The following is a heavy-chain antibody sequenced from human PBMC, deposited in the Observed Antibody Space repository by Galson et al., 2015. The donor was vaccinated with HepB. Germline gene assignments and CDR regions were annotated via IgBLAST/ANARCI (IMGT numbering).Heavy chain of an antibody. CDR2: ISGSGGST. CDR1: GFTFSSYA. Sequence: SLRLSCAASGFTFSSYAMSWVRQAPGKGLEWVSAISGSGGSTYYADSVKGRFTISRDNSKNTLYLQMNSLRAEDTAVYYCAKDQLDEDSGYDPYFDYWGQGTLVTVSS. D-gene: IGHD5-12*01. V-gene: IGHV3-23*01. CDR3: AKDQLDEDSGYDPYFDY. J-gene: IGHJ4*02.